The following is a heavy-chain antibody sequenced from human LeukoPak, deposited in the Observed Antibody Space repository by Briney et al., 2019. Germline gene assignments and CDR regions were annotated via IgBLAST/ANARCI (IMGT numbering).Heavy chain of an antibody. V-gene: IGHV3-23*01. CDR3: ANPCSDGVCYPDY. D-gene: IGHD2-21*02. CDR1: GFTFSSYA. J-gene: IGHJ4*02. Sequence: GGSLRLSCAASGFTFSSYAMSWVRQAPGKGLEWVSAISGSGGSTYYADSVKGRFTISRDNSKNTLYLQMNSLRAEDTAVYYCANPCSDGVCYPDYWGQGTLVTVSS. CDR2: ISGSGGST.